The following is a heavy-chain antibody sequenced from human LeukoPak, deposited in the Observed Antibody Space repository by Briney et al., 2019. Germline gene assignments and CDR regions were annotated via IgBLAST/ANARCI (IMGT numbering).Heavy chain of an antibody. V-gene: IGHV3-9*01. CDR1: GFAFDDYA. D-gene: IGHD3-22*01. CDR2: ISWNSGSI. CDR3: AKEGWVYYDSSGFDY. J-gene: IGHJ4*02. Sequence: GGSLRLSCAASGFAFDDYAMHWVRQAPGKGLEWVSGISWNSGSIGYADSVKGRFTISRDNAKNSLYLQMYSLRAEDTALYYCAKEGWVYYDSSGFDYWGQGTLVTVSS.